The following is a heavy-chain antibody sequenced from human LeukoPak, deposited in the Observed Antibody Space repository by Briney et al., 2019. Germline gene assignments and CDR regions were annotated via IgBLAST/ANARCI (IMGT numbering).Heavy chain of an antibody. CDR1: GFTFSSYG. V-gene: IGHV3-30*18. D-gene: IGHD6-19*01. Sequence: GGSLRLSCAASGFTFSSYGMHWLHQAPGKGLEWVAVISYDGSNKYYADSVKGRFTISRDNSKNTLYLQMNSLRAEDTAVYYCAKEESSWLGHNFDYWGQGTLVTVSS. CDR3: AKEESSWLGHNFDY. CDR2: ISYDGSNK. J-gene: IGHJ4*02.